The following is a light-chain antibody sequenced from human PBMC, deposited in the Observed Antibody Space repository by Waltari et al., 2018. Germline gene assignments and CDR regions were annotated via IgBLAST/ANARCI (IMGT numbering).Light chain of an antibody. J-gene: IGLJ3*02. CDR2: EGS. V-gene: IGLV2-14*01. Sequence: QSALTQPASVSGSPGQSITISCTGTSSDVGGYNYVSWYQPPPGKAPNLIIYEGSNRPSWGSNRFSGAKSGNTASLTIAGLQAEDEADYYCSSYTSSSTLEVFGGGTKLTVL. CDR1: SSDVGGYNY. CDR3: SSYTSSSTLEV.